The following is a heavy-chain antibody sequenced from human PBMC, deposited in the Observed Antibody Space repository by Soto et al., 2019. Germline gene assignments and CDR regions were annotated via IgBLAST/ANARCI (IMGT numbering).Heavy chain of an antibody. CDR1: GFTFDDYA. D-gene: IGHD3-16*02. CDR2: ISWNSGSI. V-gene: IGHV3-9*01. J-gene: IGHJ6*02. CDR3: AKLALTFGVVIVNYYYGMDV. Sequence: GGSLRLSCAASGFTFDDYAMHWVRQAPGKGLEWVSGISWNSGSIGYADSVKGRFTISRDNAKNYLYLQMNSLRAEDTALYYCAKLALTFGVVIVNYYYGMDVWGQGTTVTVSS.